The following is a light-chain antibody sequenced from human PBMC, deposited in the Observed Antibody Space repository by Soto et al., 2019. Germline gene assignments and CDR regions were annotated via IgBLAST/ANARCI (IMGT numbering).Light chain of an antibody. Sequence: SYELTQPPSVSVSPGQTARITCSGGALPQQFLYWYQQKPGQAPVLVIHKDTERPSGIPERFSGSISGTTGTLIISGVQAEDEADYYCQSAHSSHYVFGTGTKLTVL. CDR1: ALPQQF. CDR2: KDT. J-gene: IGLJ1*01. CDR3: QSAHSSHYV. V-gene: IGLV3-25*02.